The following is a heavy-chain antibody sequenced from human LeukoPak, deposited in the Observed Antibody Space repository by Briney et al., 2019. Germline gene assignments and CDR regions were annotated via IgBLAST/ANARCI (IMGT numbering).Heavy chain of an antibody. D-gene: IGHD6-19*01. V-gene: IGHV3-74*01. CDR1: GFTFSSYA. Sequence: GGSLRLSCAASGFTFSSYAMSWVRQSPGKGLVWVSQTDRDGKTTGYADSVKGRFTISRDNAKNTLYLQMNSLRAEDTAVYYCAAESSAWSAFDIWGQGTMVTVSA. J-gene: IGHJ3*02. CDR2: TDRDGKTT. CDR3: AAESSAWSAFDI.